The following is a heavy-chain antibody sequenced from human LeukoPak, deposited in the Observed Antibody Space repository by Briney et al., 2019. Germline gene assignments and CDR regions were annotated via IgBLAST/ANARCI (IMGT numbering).Heavy chain of an antibody. J-gene: IGHJ4*02. Sequence: PGRSLRLSCAASGFTFDDYVMHWVRQAPGKGLEWVSGISWNSGSIGYADSVKGRFTISRDNAKKSLYLQMNSLRAEDMALYYCGKGAYSSSSSSPDYWGQGTLVTVSS. CDR3: GKGAYSSSSSSPDY. D-gene: IGHD6-6*01. V-gene: IGHV3-9*03. CDR1: GFTFDDYV. CDR2: ISWNSGSI.